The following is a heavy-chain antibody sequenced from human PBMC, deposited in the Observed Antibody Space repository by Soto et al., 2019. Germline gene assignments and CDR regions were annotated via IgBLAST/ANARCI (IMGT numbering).Heavy chain of an antibody. J-gene: IGHJ5*02. CDR3: AKVSSGVTRGYNWFDP. CDR1: GFTFSSYA. D-gene: IGHD3-10*01. V-gene: IGHV3-23*01. Sequence: RRLSCAASGFTFSSYAMSWVRQAPGKGLEWVSAISGSGGSTYYADSVKGRFTISRDNSKNTLYLQMNSLRAEDTAVYYCAKVSSGVTRGYNWFDPWGQGTLVTVYS. CDR2: ISGSGGST.